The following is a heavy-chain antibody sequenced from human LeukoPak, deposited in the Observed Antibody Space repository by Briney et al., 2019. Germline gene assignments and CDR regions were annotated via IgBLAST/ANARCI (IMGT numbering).Heavy chain of an antibody. J-gene: IGHJ4*02. Sequence: GASVKVSCKASGYTLNNYFVHWVRQAPGQGLEWLGHTMPSGGTVFAQEFQGRVTMTGDMSTSTVYMELSSLRSDDTAIYYCAREMPSSYCFDSWGQGTPVTVSS. V-gene: IGHV1-46*02. D-gene: IGHD2-2*01. CDR1: GYTLNNYF. CDR3: AREMPSSYCFDS. CDR2: TMPSGGT.